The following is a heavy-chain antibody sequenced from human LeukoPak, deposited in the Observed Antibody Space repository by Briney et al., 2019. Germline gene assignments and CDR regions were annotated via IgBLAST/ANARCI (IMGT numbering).Heavy chain of an antibody. Sequence: HPGGCLRLSCAASGFTFSNFAMSWVRQTPGEGLQWVSSICDVGHRTYFADSVRGRFTLSRDNSNNIVYLQMNNLGVEDTAMYYCAKSYCSGGTCHSYLPYFFDYWGQGTLVTVSS. CDR3: AKSYCSGGTCHSYLPYFFDY. D-gene: IGHD2-15*01. CDR1: GFTFSNFA. J-gene: IGHJ4*02. CDR2: ICDVGHRT. V-gene: IGHV3-23*01.